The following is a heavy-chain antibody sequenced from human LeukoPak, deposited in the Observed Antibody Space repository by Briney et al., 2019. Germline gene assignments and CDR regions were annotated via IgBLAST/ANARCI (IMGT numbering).Heavy chain of an antibody. CDR3: AVWGIVGTTGLDY. J-gene: IGHJ4*02. V-gene: IGHV3-53*01. Sequence: PGGSLRLSCEASGFSVSNNYMTWVRQAPGKGLEWVSVIYSGGTTYYGDSVEGRFTISRDNSRNTLNLQMNSLRAEDTAVYFCAVWGIVGTTGLDYWGQGTLVTVSS. D-gene: IGHD1-26*01. CDR2: IYSGGTT. CDR1: GFSVSNNY.